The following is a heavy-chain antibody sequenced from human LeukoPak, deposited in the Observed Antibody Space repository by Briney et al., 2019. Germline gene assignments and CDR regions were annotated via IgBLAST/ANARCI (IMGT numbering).Heavy chain of an antibody. Sequence: PGGSLRLSCAASGFTFSSYSMNWVRQAPGKGLGWVSSISSSSSYIYYADSVKGRFTISRDNSKNTLYLQMNSLRAEDTAVYYCANPRHERITIFGVVIPWGQGTLVTVSS. V-gene: IGHV3-21*04. CDR1: GFTFSSYS. CDR3: ANPRHERITIFGVVIP. J-gene: IGHJ4*02. D-gene: IGHD3-3*01. CDR2: ISSSSSYI.